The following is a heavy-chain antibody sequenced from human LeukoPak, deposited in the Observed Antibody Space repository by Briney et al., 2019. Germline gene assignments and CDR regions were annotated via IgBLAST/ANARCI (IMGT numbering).Heavy chain of an antibody. CDR1: GFTFSSYA. CDR3: AKDRRVRGVIDNNWFDP. D-gene: IGHD3-10*01. V-gene: IGHV3-23*01. J-gene: IGHJ5*02. Sequence: GGSLRLSCAASGFTFSSYAMSWVRHAPGKGQEWVSAISGSGGSTYYADSVKGRFTISRDNSKNTLYLQMNSLRAEDTAVYYCAKDRRVRGVIDNNWFDPWGQGTMVTVSS. CDR2: ISGSGGST.